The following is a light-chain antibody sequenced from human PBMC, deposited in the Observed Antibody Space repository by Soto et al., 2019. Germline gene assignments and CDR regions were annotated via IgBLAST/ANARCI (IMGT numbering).Light chain of an antibody. CDR2: AAS. CDR3: QQTNTFLPLT. CDR1: QGISNW. V-gene: IGKV1-12*01. Sequence: DIQMTQSPSSVSASVGDRGTITCRASQGISNWLAWYQQQPGKAPKLLIYAASSLQSGVPSRFSGGGAGTNFTHILSSRQAADFATYYCQQTNTFLPLTFGGGTKVEIK. J-gene: IGKJ4*01.